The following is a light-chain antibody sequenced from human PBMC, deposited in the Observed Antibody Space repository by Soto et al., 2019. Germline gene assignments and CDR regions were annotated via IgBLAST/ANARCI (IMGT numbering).Light chain of an antibody. CDR1: QTIDSY. CDR2: AAS. V-gene: IGKV1-39*01. CDR3: QQTRSGIT. J-gene: IGKJ5*01. Sequence: EIQLTQSPPSLSATVGDRVTITCRASQTIDSYLNWFQQKPGMAPKLLIYAASKLQSGVPSRFRGSGSGTDFTLTIDTLQPDDFASYYCQQTRSGITFGQGTRPAIK.